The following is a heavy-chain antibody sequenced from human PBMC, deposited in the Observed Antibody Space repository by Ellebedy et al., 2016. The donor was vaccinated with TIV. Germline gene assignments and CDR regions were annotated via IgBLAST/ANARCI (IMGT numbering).Heavy chain of an antibody. CDR3: ARGLWVGKLDV. D-gene: IGHD3-10*01. V-gene: IGHV1-18*01. Sequence: AASVKVSCKASGYSLTSNGISWVRQAPGQGLEWMGWIGAYNGNTNYAQKFQGRVTMTTDTSTSTVYMDLRSLRSDDKAVYYCARGLWVGKLDVWGQGTTVTVSS. CDR1: GYSLTSNG. J-gene: IGHJ6*02. CDR2: IGAYNGNT.